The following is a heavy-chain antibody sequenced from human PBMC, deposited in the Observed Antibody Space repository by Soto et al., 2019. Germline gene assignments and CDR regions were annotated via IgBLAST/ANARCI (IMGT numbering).Heavy chain of an antibody. CDR2: IYATGTT. J-gene: IGHJ5*02. CDR1: AASISGFY. D-gene: IGHD1-1*01. Sequence: SETLSLTCTVSAASISGFYWSWIRKSAGKGLEWIGRIYATGTTDYNPSLKSRVMMSVDTSKKQFFLKLRSVTAADTAVYYCVRDGTKTLRDWFDPWGQGISVTVSS. CDR3: VRDGTKTLRDWFDP. V-gene: IGHV4-4*07.